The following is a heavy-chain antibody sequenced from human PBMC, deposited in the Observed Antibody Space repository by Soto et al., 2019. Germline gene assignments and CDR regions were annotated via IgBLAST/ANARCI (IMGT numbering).Heavy chain of an antibody. D-gene: IGHD1-26*01. CDR1: GFTFSSYA. J-gene: IGHJ4*02. CDR2: ISYDGSNK. Sequence: GGSLRLSCAASGFTFSSYAMHWVRQAPGKGLEWVAVISYDGSNKYYADSVKGRFTISRDNSKNTLYLQMNSLRAEDTAVYYCARGIEYSGSPGSFEYSGQAPLVTVSS. V-gene: IGHV3-30-3*01. CDR3: ARGIEYSGSPGSFEY.